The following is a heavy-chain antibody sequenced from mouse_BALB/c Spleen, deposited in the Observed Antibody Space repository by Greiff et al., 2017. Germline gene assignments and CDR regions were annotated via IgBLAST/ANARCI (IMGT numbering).Heavy chain of an antibody. D-gene: IGHD1-3*01. CDR2: ISSGSSYT. Sequence: EVKLMESGGDLVKPGGSLKLSCAASGFTFTSYGMPWVRQTPVKRLEWVATISSGSSYTYYPDRLKGRFTISRDKAKNTLYMQMSSLKSEDAAIYYCARKGDNAWFAYWGQGTLVTVSA. CDR3: ARKGDNAWFAY. J-gene: IGHJ3*01. V-gene: IGHV5-6*01. CDR1: GFTFTSYG.